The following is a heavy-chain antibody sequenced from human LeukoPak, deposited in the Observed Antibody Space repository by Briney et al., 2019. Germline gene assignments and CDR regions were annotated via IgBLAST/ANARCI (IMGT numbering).Heavy chain of an antibody. CDR1: GGSISSSSYY. Sequence: SETLSLTCTVSGGSISSSSYYWGWIRQPPGKGLEWIGSIYYSGSTYYNPSLKSRVTISVDTSKNQFSLKLSSVTAADTAVYYCARLKRFGGVIVHYFDYWGQGTLVTVSS. V-gene: IGHV4-39*01. J-gene: IGHJ4*02. CDR3: ARLKRFGGVIVHYFDY. D-gene: IGHD3-16*02. CDR2: IYYSGST.